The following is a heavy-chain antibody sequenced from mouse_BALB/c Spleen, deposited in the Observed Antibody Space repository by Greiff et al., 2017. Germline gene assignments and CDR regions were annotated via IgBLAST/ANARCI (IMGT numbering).Heavy chain of an antibody. CDR3: ARGTGSYYAMDY. V-gene: IGHV1-69*02. D-gene: IGHD4-1*01. CDR1: GYTFTSYW. CDR2: IDPSDSYT. J-gene: IGHJ4*01. Sequence: VQLQQPGAELVKPGASVKLSCKASGYTFTSYWMHWVKQRPGQGLEWIGEIDPSDSYTNYNQKFKGKATLTVDKSSSTAYMQLSSLTSEDSAVYYCARGTGSYYAMDYWGQGTSVTVSS.